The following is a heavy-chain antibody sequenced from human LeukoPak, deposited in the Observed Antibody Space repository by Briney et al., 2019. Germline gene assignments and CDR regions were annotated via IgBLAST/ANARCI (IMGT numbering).Heavy chain of an antibody. CDR3: ARTRDIVVVPAARGNWFDP. CDR1: GGSISSSSYY. Sequence: SETLSLTCTVSGGSISSSSYYWGWIRQPPGKGLEWIGSIYYSGSTYYNPSLKSRVTISVDTSKNQFSLKLSSVTAADTAVYYCARTRDIVVVPAARGNWFDPWGQGTLVTVSS. J-gene: IGHJ5*02. CDR2: IYYSGST. D-gene: IGHD2-2*01. V-gene: IGHV4-39*01.